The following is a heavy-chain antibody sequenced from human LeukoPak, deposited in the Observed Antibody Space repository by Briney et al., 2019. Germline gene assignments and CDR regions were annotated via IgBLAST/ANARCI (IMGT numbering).Heavy chain of an antibody. J-gene: IGHJ4*02. Sequence: VGSLRLSCAASGFTFSSDGMHCVRQAPGQELEWVAVISYDGSNKYYADSVKARFTISRDNSKNTLYLQMNSLRAEDTAVYYCARGSAIVVVINYDYWGQGTLVTVAS. V-gene: IGHV3-30*03. CDR2: ISYDGSNK. CDR1: GFTFSSDG. CDR3: ARGSAIVVVINYDY. D-gene: IGHD3-22*01.